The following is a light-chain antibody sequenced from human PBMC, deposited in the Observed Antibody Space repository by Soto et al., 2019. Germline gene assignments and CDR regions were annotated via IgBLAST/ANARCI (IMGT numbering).Light chain of an antibody. CDR3: QSWDASLSGSV. V-gene: IGLV1-40*01. CDR2: GNT. J-gene: IGLJ2*01. CDR1: SSNIGAGYD. Sequence: QSVLTQPPSVSGAPGQRVTSSCTGSSSNIGAGYDVNWYQQLPGTAPKLLIYGNTNRPSGVPDRFSGSKSGTSGSLAISGLQTEDEAEYYCQSWDASLSGSVFGGGTKLTVL.